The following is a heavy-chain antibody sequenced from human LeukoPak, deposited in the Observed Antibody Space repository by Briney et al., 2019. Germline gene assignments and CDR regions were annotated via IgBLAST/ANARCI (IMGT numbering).Heavy chain of an antibody. D-gene: IGHD6-13*01. V-gene: IGHV4-4*07. CDR3: ARQIASAGTAGFDF. CDR2: IYSTGSI. J-gene: IGHJ4*02. Sequence: PSETLSLTCTLSGGSLSSYYWSWLRQPAGKGREWIGRIYSTGSIIYNPSRKSRVTMSVETSKNQSSLRLRSVTAADTAVYYCARQIASAGTAGFDFWGQGALVTVSS. CDR1: GGSLSSYY.